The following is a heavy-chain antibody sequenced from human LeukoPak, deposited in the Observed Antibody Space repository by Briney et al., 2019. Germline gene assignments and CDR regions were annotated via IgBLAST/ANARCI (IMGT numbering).Heavy chain of an antibody. J-gene: IGHJ5*02. D-gene: IGHD1-14*01. Sequence: SVKVSCKTSGGTFSSYAISWVRQAPGQGLEWMGRIIPMFGTANYAQKFQGRVTITTDESTSTAYMELSSLRSEDTAVYYCARSSPYPEPGWFDPWGQGTLVTVSS. CDR3: ARSSPYPEPGWFDP. CDR2: IIPMFGTA. V-gene: IGHV1-69*05. CDR1: GGTFSSYA.